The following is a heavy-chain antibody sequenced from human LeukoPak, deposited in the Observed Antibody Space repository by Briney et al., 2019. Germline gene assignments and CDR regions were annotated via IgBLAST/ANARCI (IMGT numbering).Heavy chain of an antibody. CDR3: AKGLPYSGYDYWFDP. V-gene: IGHV3-30*18. J-gene: IGHJ5*02. CDR2: ISYDAKSS. D-gene: IGHD5-12*01. CDR1: GFTFSSYG. Sequence: GGSLRLSCVTSGFTFSSYGMHWVRQVPGKGLEWVAVISYDAKSSYHVDSVKGRFTISRDNSKNTLYVQMNSLRAADTAVDYCAKGLPYSGYDYWFDPWGQGTLVTVSS.